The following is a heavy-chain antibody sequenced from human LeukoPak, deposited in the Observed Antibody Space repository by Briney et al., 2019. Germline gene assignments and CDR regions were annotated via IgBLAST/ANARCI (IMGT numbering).Heavy chain of an antibody. Sequence: SETLSLTCTVSGGSISSDTYYWGWIRQSPGKGLEWIGSIHYSGSSYYNPSLKSRVTIFVDTSRDQFSLDLSSVTAADTALYYCATHISANTGYFDSCGQGTLVTVSS. J-gene: IGHJ4*02. CDR3: ATHISANTGYFDS. CDR1: GGSISSDTYY. CDR2: IHYSGSS. V-gene: IGHV4-39*01.